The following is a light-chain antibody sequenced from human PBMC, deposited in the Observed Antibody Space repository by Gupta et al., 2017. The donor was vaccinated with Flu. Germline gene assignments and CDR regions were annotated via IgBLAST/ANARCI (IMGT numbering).Light chain of an antibody. CDR1: QSLSSW. Sequence: DLQMTQSPSTLSVSVGDTVTITCRASQSLSSWLAWYRQKPGKAPDLLIYKASLLQSGVPSRFSGSESGTEFTLTISSLQPDDFATYYCHQYKSYPYTFGQGTKVEIK. V-gene: IGKV1-5*03. CDR3: HQYKSYPYT. CDR2: KAS. J-gene: IGKJ2*01.